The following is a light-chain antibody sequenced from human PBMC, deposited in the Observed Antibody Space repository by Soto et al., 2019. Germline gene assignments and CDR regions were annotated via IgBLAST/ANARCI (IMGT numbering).Light chain of an antibody. J-gene: IGLJ3*02. CDR1: TSDVGRYNY. V-gene: IGLV2-14*03. Sequence: QSALTQPASVSGSPGQSISISCTGTTSDVGRYNYVSWYQQHPCKVPELMIFDVDNRPSGVSNRFSGSKSGNTASLIISGLQSDDEADYYCSSFTSTNTVVFGGGTKLTVL. CDR2: DVD. CDR3: SSFTSTNTVV.